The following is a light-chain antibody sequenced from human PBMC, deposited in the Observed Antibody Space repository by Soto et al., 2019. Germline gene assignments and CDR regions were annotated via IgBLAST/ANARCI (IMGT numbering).Light chain of an antibody. J-gene: IGKJ4*01. V-gene: IGKV1-39*01. Sequence: DIQMTQSPSSLSASLGDRVTITCRASQTISTYVTWYQQKPGKAPKALISDASTFQSGVPSRFSSSGSGTDFTLIISSLQPEDVATYYCQQSFSSLLSFGGGTQVEIK. CDR1: QTISTY. CDR2: DAS. CDR3: QQSFSSLLS.